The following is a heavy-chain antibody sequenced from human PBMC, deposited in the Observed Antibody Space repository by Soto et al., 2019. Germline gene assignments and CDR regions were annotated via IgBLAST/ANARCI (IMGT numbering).Heavy chain of an antibody. CDR1: GGSFSGYY. Sequence: ETLSLTCAVYGGSFSGYYWSWIRQPPGKGLEWIGEINHSGSTNYNPSLKSRVTISVDTSKNQFSLKLSSVTAADTAVYYCARGRTPPYYYYGSGSYFSFFDYWGQGTLVTVSS. J-gene: IGHJ4*02. V-gene: IGHV4-34*01. CDR2: INHSGST. D-gene: IGHD3-10*01. CDR3: ARGRTPPYYYYGSGSYFSFFDY.